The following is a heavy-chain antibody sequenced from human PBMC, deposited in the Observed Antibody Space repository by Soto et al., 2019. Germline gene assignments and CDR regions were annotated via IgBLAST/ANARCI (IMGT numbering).Heavy chain of an antibody. D-gene: IGHD3-22*01. J-gene: IGHJ6*02. Sequence: GASVKVSCKASGYTFTGYYMHWVRQAPGQGLEWMGWINPNSGGTNYAQKFQGWVTMTRDTSISTAYMELSRLRSDDTAVYYCARFLLRFFFFVSSGYCQLLYGMAFWAQGTTVPASS. CDR2: INPNSGGT. CDR1: GYTFTGYY. CDR3: ARFLLRFFFFVSSGYCQLLYGMAF. V-gene: IGHV1-2*04.